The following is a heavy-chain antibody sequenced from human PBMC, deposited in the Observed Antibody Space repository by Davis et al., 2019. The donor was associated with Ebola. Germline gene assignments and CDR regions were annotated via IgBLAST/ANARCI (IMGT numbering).Heavy chain of an antibody. CDR1: GFTFSGSA. J-gene: IGHJ4*02. CDR3: TRHTAIRYCSGGSCYSDY. Sequence: GGSLRLSCAASGFTFSGSAMHWVRQASGKGLEWVGRIRSKANSYATAYAASVKGRFTISRDDSKNTAYLQMNSLKTEDTAVYYCTRHTAIRYCSGGSCYSDYWGQGTLVTVSS. CDR2: IRSKANSYAT. V-gene: IGHV3-73*01. D-gene: IGHD2-15*01.